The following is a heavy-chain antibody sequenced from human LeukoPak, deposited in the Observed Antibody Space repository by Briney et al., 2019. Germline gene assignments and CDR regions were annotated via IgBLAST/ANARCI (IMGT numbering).Heavy chain of an antibody. CDR3: ARPGAAAGTTLGAFDI. D-gene: IGHD6-13*01. J-gene: IGHJ3*02. CDR2: ISGSGGST. CDR1: GFTFSSYG. V-gene: IGHV3-23*01. Sequence: GGSLRLSCAASGFTFSSYGMSWVRQAPGKGLEWVSAISGSGGSTYYADSVKGRFTISRDNSKNTLYLQMNSLRAEDTAVYYCARPGAAAGTTLGAFDIWGQGTMVTVSS.